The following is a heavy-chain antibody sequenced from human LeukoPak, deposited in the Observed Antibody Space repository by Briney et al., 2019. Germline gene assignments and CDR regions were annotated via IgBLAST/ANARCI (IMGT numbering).Heavy chain of an antibody. V-gene: IGHV4-39*01. CDR3: ARLDKGIKAAHFDY. CDR1: GGSISSSDFN. Sequence: SETLSLTCTVSGGSISSSDFNWGWIRQPPGKGLEWIGVIPYSGSTYYNPSLKSRVTISVDTYKSHFSLKLSSVTAADTAIYYCARLDKGIKAAHFDYWGQGTLVTVSS. D-gene: IGHD6-25*01. J-gene: IGHJ4*02. CDR2: IPYSGST.